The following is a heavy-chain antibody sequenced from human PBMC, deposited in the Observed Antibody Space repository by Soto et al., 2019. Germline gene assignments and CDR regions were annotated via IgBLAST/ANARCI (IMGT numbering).Heavy chain of an antibody. CDR1: GGSISSGGYY. CDR3: ARVGSGYDLYFDY. V-gene: IGHV4-31*03. D-gene: IGHD5-12*01. J-gene: IGHJ4*02. CDR2: IYYSGST. Sequence: SETLSLTCTVSGGSISSGGYYWSWIRQHPGKGLEWIGYIYYSGSTYYNPSLKSRVTISVDTSKNQFSLKLSSVTAADTAVYYCARVGSGYDLYFDYWGQGTLVTVSS.